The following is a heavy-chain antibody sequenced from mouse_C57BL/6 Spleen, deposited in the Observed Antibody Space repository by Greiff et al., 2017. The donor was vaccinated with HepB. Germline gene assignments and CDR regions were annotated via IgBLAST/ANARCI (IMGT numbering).Heavy chain of an antibody. V-gene: IGHV3-6*01. CDR1: GYSITSGYY. CDR3: ARVGDYDDGYWYFDV. Sequence: EVQLQESGPGLVKPSQSLSLTCSVTGYSITSGYYWNWLRQFPGNKLEWIGYISYDGSNNYNPSLKNRISINRDTFKNQFFLKLNSVTTEDTATYYCARVGDYDDGYWYFDVWGTGTTVTVSS. CDR2: ISYDGSN. D-gene: IGHD2-4*01. J-gene: IGHJ1*03.